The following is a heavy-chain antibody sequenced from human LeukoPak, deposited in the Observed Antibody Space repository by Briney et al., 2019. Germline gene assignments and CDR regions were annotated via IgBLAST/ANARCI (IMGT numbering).Heavy chain of an antibody. D-gene: IGHD5-18*01. CDR3: ARWGYSYGIDY. J-gene: IGHJ4*02. CDR2: GSYSGST. V-gene: IGHV4-39*01. CDR1: GGSISSSSYY. Sequence: SETLSLTCTVSGGSISSSSYYWGWIRQPPGKGLEWIGGGSYSGSTYYNPSLKSRVTVSVDTSKNQFSLKLSSVTAADTAVYYCARWGYSYGIDYWGQRTMVTVSS.